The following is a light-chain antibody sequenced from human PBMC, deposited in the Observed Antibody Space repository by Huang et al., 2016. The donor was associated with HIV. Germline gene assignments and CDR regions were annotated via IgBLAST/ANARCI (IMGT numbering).Light chain of an antibody. CDR3: QQGET. J-gene: IGKJ2*01. V-gene: IGKV3-15*01. CDR1: QSISTN. Sequence: EIMLTQSPATLSVSPGARATISCRASQSISTNLAWYQQKPGLAPRLLIYSASTRATGIPARFSGSGSGTEFTLTISSLQSEDFAVYYCQQGETFGQGTKLEIK. CDR2: SAS.